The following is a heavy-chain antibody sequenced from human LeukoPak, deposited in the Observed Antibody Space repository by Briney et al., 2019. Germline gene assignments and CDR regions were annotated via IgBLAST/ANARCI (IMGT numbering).Heavy chain of an antibody. V-gene: IGHV3-11*01. CDR2: ISNNGDST. Sequence: GGSLRLSCAASGFTFSDYYMSWIRQAPGKGLEYVSAISNNGDSTYYANSVKGRFTISRDNAKNSLYLQMNSLRAEDTAVYYCARGLRTFRIPNCGGDCYLYYFDYWGQGTLVTVSS. J-gene: IGHJ4*02. CDR3: ARGLRTFRIPNCGGDCYLYYFDY. D-gene: IGHD2-21*02. CDR1: GFTFSDYY.